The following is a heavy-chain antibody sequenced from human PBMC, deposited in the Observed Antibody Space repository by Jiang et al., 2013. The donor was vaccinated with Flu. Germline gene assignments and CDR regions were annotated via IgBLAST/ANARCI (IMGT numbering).Heavy chain of an antibody. V-gene: IGHV1-2*02. J-gene: IGHJ5*02. D-gene: IGHD3-3*01. Sequence: YAQKFQGRVTMTRDTSISTAYMELSSLRSEDTAVYYCARGGPYYDFWLGDVFDPWGQGTLVTVSS. CDR3: ARGGPYYDFWLGDVFDP.